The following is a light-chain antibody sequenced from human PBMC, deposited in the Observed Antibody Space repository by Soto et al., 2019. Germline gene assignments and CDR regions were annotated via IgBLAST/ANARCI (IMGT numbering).Light chain of an antibody. CDR2: EVV. J-gene: IGLJ2*01. CDR3: SSYGGDNNVV. CDR1: SSDVGGYNY. V-gene: IGLV2-8*01. Sequence: QSALTQPPSASGSPGQSVTISCTGTSSDVGGYNYVSWYQQHPGAAPKLMIYEVVKRPSGVPDRFSRSKSGNTASLTVSGLQAEDESDYYCSSYGGDNNVVFGGGTKVTV.